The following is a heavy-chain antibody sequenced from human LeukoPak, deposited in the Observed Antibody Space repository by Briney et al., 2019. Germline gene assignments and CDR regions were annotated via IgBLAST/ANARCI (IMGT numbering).Heavy chain of an antibody. J-gene: IGHJ4*02. CDR1: GFTFSGYT. Sequence: GSLRLSCAASGFTFSGYTMNWVRQAPGKGLEWVSSISSSSSYIYYADSVKGRFTISRDNAKNSLYLQMNSLRAEDTAVYNCARARSRYGSGSYNFDYWGQGTLVTVSS. CDR2: ISSSSSYI. V-gene: IGHV3-21*01. D-gene: IGHD3-10*01. CDR3: ARARSRYGSGSYNFDY.